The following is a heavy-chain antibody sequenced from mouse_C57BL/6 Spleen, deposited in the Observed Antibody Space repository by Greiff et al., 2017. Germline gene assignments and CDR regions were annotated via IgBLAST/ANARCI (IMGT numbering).Heavy chain of an antibody. CDR3: AREGVVPDWYFDV. CDR1: GYAFSSSW. J-gene: IGHJ1*03. CDR2: IYPGDGDT. D-gene: IGHD1-1*01. V-gene: IGHV1-82*01. Sequence: QVQLQQSGPELVKPGASVKISCKASGYAFSSSWMNWVKQRPGKGLEWIGRIYPGDGDTNYNGKFKGKATLTADKSSSTAYMQLSSLTSEDSAVYFCAREGVVPDWYFDVWGTGTTVTVSS.